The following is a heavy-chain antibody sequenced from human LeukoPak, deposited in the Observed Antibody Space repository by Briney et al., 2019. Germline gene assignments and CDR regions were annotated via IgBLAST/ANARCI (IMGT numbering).Heavy chain of an antibody. CDR1: GFTFSSYW. Sequence: GGSLRLSCAASGFTFSSYWMSWVRQAPGKGLEWVANIKQDGSEKYYVDSVKGRFTISRDNAKNSLYLQMNSLRAEDTAVYYCAGDGAHDAFDIWGQGTMVTVSS. CDR3: AGDGAHDAFDI. D-gene: IGHD4-17*01. V-gene: IGHV3-7*01. CDR2: IKQDGSEK. J-gene: IGHJ3*02.